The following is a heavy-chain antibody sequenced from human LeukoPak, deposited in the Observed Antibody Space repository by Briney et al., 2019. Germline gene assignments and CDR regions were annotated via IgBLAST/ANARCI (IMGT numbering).Heavy chain of an antibody. D-gene: IGHD1-1*01. CDR1: GISINTYY. CDR2: IYNGGNT. V-gene: IGHV4-59*12. CDR3: TRGRHGEGLDS. J-gene: IGHJ4*02. Sequence: KPSKTLSPPCTISGISINTYYASWIRQAPGKGLEFIGFIYNGGNTNYDPSLKSRATISVDTSNNQFSLRLTSVTAADTAVYYCTRGRHGEGLDSWGQGTLVTVSS.